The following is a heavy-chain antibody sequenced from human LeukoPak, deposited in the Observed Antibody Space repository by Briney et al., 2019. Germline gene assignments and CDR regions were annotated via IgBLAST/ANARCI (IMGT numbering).Heavy chain of an antibody. CDR3: ASSGGYSYGPSYYYYYGMDV. J-gene: IGHJ6*02. Sequence: XXXNTNYAQKLQGRVTMTTDTSTSTAYMELSSLRSEDTAVYYCASSGGYSYGPSYYYYYGMDVWGQGTTVTVSS. CDR2: XXXNT. D-gene: IGHD5-18*01. V-gene: IGHV1-18*01.